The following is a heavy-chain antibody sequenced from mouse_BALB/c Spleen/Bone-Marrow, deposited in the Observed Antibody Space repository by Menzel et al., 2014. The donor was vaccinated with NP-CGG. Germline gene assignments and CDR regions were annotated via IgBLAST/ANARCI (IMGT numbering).Heavy chain of an antibody. CDR1: GFTFSDYY. CDR2: ISDGGSYT. CDR3: GRAWFAY. D-gene: IGHD3-3*01. J-gene: IGHJ3*01. Sequence: EVHLVESGGGLVKPGGSLKLSCAASGFTFSDYYMYWVRRTPEKRLEWVATISDGGSYTYYPDSVKGRFTISRDNAKNNLYLQMSSLKSEDTAMYYCGRAWFAYWGQGTLVTVSA. V-gene: IGHV5-4*02.